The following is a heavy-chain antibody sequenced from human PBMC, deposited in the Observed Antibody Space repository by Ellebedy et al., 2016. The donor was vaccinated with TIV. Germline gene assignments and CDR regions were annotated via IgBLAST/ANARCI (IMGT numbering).Heavy chain of an antibody. CDR1: GYTFTGYY. Sequence: ASVKVSCXASGYTFTGYYMHWVRQAPGQGLEWMGWMNPHSGLSGSAHKFLGRVTMTRDISINTAYMELNSLTSEDTAVYYCAKTDDWNEGGWFAPWGQGTLVTVSS. CDR2: MNPHSGLS. CDR3: AKTDDWNEGGWFAP. D-gene: IGHD1-1*01. J-gene: IGHJ5*02. V-gene: IGHV1-2*02.